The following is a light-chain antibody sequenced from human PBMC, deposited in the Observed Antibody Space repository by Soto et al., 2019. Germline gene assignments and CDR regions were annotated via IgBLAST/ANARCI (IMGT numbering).Light chain of an antibody. V-gene: IGKV3-11*01. CDR2: DAS. Sequence: EIVLTQSPATLSLSPGERATLSCRASQSVSSYLAWYQQKPGQAPRLLIYDASNRATGIPARFSGSGSRTDFTLTISSLEPEDFAVYYCQQRSNWPRTFGPGTKVEIK. CDR1: QSVSSY. CDR3: QQRSNWPRT. J-gene: IGKJ1*01.